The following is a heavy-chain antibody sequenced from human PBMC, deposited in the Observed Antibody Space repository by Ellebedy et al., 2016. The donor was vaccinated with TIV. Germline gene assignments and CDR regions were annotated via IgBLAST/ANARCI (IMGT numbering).Heavy chain of an antibody. Sequence: GGSLRLXXAASGLTFSSHAMNWVRQAPGKGLEWVASIKRDGSEKYYVDSVKGRFSISRDDAKNSLYLQMNSLRVEDTALYYCARGGRGDCWGQGTLVTVSS. CDR3: ARGGRGDC. CDR1: GLTFSSHA. J-gene: IGHJ4*02. D-gene: IGHD2-15*01. V-gene: IGHV3-7*01. CDR2: IKRDGSEK.